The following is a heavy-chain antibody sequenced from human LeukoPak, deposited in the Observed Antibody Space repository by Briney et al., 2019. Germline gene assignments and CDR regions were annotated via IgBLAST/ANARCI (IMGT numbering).Heavy chain of an antibody. D-gene: IGHD6-13*01. Sequence: ASVKVSCKASGYTFTGYYMHWVRQAPGQGLEWMGWINPNSGGTNYAQKFQGRVTMTRDTSISTAYMELSRLRSDDTAVYYCARWRVAAAGDAFDIWGQGTMVTVSS. CDR2: INPNSGGT. J-gene: IGHJ3*02. CDR3: ARWRVAAAGDAFDI. CDR1: GYTFTGYY. V-gene: IGHV1-2*02.